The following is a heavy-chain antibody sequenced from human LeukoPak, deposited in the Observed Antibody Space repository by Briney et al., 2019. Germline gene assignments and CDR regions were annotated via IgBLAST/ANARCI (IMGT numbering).Heavy chain of an antibody. CDR2: INHSGST. Sequence: NPSETLSLTCAVYGGSFSGYYWSWIRQPPGKGLEWIGEINHSGSTNYNPSLKSRVTISVDTSKNQFSLKLSSVTAADTAVYYCARGLSGWLQFFDYWGQGTLVTVSS. CDR1: GGSFSGYY. D-gene: IGHD5-24*01. CDR3: ARGLSGWLQFFDY. J-gene: IGHJ4*02. V-gene: IGHV4-34*01.